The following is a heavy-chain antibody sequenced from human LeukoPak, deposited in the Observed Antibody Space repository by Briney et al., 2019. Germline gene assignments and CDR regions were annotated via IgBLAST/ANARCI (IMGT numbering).Heavy chain of an antibody. CDR1: GGSISSYY. J-gene: IGHJ6*02. V-gene: IGHV4-59*08. CDR3: ARSPYGDYPSYDYGMDV. Sequence: SETLSLTCTVSGGSISSYYWSWIRQPPGKGLEWIGYIYYSGSTNYNPSLKSRVTISVDTSKKQFSLKLSSVTAADAAVYYCARSPYGDYPSYDYGMDVWGQGTPVTVS. CDR2: IYYSGST. D-gene: IGHD4-17*01.